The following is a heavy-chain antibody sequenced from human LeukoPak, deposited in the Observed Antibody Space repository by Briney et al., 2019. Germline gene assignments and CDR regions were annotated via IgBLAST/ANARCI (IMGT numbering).Heavy chain of an antibody. J-gene: IGHJ4*02. Sequence: PSETLSLTCTVSGGSISSYYWSWIRQPPGKGLEWIGYIYYSGSTNYNPSLKSRVTISVDTSKDQFSLKLSSVTAADTAVYYCATTLRSVDYWGQGTLVTVSS. V-gene: IGHV4-59*08. CDR3: ATTLRSVDY. D-gene: IGHD2-8*01. CDR2: IYYSGST. CDR1: GGSISSYY.